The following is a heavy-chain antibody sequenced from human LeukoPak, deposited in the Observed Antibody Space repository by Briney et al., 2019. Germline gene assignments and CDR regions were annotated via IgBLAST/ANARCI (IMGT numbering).Heavy chain of an antibody. J-gene: IGHJ3*02. D-gene: IGHD3-10*01. CDR2: ISTNGGST. CDR1: GFTSGVTFSDSA. CDR3: VKDLYYYGSGSPSFAFDI. Sequence: GGSLRLSCVASGFTSGVTFSDSAMCWVRQAPGKGLEYVSAISTNGGSTYYADSVKGRFTISRDNSKNTLYLQMSSLRAEDTAVYYCVKDLYYYGSGSPSFAFDIWGQGTMVTVSS. V-gene: IGHV3-64D*06.